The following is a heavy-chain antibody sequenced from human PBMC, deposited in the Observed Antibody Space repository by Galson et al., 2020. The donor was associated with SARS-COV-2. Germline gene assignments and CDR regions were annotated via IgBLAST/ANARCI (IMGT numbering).Heavy chain of an antibody. CDR2: ISPNSGGT. J-gene: IGHJ4*02. CDR1: GYTFTGYY. V-gene: IGHV1-2*02. D-gene: IGHD3-22*01. Sequence: ASVKVSCKASGYTFTGYYLHWVRQAPGQGLEWVGWISPNSGGTNYAQKFQGRVTMTRDTSISTAYMELSRLRSDDTAVYYCSRVPINQYDDSGYYYYFVYWGQGTLVTVSS. CDR3: SRVPINQYDDSGYYYYFVY.